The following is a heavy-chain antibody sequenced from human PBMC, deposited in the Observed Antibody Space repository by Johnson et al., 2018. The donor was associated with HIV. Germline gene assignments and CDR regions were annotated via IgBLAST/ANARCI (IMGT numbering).Heavy chain of an antibody. D-gene: IGHD6-13*01. V-gene: IGHV3-30*18. J-gene: IGHJ3*02. CDR1: GFTFSSYG. CDR2: ISFAGINK. Sequence: QVQLVESGGGVVQPGRSLRLSCAASGFTFSSYGMHWVRQAPGKGQEWVAGISFAGINKYYANSVKGRFTISRDNSKNTLFLHMNSLRAEDTAVYHCAKDLYSSSWTNDAFEIWGQGTMVTVSS. CDR3: AKDLYSSSWTNDAFEI.